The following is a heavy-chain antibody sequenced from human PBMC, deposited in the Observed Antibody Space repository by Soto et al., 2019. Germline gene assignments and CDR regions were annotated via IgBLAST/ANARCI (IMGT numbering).Heavy chain of an antibody. D-gene: IGHD1-26*01. CDR2: IDPSDSYT. J-gene: IGHJ6*02. CDR3: ARLLVGATPQQHLYGMDV. CDR1: GYSFTSYL. V-gene: IGHV5-10-1*01. Sequence: LKISCKGSGYSFTSYLISWVRQMPGKGLEWMGRIDPSDSYTNYSPSFQGHVTISADKSISTAYLQWSSLKASDTAMYYCARLLVGATPQQHLYGMDVWGQGTTVTVSS.